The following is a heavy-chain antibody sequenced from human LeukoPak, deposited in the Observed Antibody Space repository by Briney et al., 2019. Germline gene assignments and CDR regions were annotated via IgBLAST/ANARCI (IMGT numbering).Heavy chain of an antibody. CDR2: ISGSGEST. J-gene: IGHJ4*02. V-gene: IGHV3-23*01. CDR3: AREHWDFDY. Sequence: GGSLRLSCAASGFIFSNYAITWIRQVPGKGLEWVSEISGSGESTYYGDSVKGRFTISRDNSKNTLYLQMNSLRAGDTAIYYCAREHWDFDYWGQGTLVTVSS. CDR1: GFIFSNYA. D-gene: IGHD7-27*01.